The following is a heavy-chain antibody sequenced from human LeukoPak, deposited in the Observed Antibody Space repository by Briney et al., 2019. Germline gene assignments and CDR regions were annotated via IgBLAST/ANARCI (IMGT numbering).Heavy chain of an antibody. CDR1: GDSVSSNSAA. D-gene: IGHD3-3*01. CDR2: TYYRSKWYN. J-gene: IGHJ4*02. CDR3: AREVEEGQRFYYFDY. V-gene: IGHV6-1*01. Sequence: SQTLSLTCAISGDSVSSNSAAWNWIRQSPSRGLEWLGRTYYRSKWYNDYTISVKSRISINPDTSKNQFSLQLKSVTSEDTAVYYCAREVEEGQRFYYFDYWGQGTLVTVSS.